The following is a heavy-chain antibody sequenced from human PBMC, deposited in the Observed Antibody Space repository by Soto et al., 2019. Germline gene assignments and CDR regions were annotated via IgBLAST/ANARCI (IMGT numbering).Heavy chain of an antibody. CDR2: ITNNGGT. Sequence: PPETLSLTCSVSGASISRSSYTWGWPRQSPGEGLEWIASITNNGGTQYNPSLKSRITIFVDTSKNEFSLKVTSVTAADTGVYFCASRYAPSEFDHWGQGSLVTVSS. D-gene: IGHD2-2*01. CDR3: ASRYAPSEFDH. CDR1: GASISRSSYT. V-gene: IGHV4-39*01. J-gene: IGHJ4*02.